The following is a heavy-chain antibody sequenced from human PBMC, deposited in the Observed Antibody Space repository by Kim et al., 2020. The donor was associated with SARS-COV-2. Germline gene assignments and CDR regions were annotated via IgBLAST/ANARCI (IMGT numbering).Heavy chain of an antibody. D-gene: IGHD2-2*01. Sequence: SETLSLTCAVYGGSFSGYYWSWIRQPPGKGLEWIGEINHSGSTNYNPSLKSRVTISVDTSKNQFSLKLSSVTAADTAVYYCARGGIVVVSAASLNWFDP. J-gene: IGHJ5*02. V-gene: IGHV4-34*01. CDR3: ARGGIVVVSAASLNWFDP. CDR2: INHSGST. CDR1: GGSFSGYY.